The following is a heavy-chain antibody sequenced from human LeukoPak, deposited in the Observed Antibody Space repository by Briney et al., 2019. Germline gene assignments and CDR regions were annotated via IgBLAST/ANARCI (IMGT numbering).Heavy chain of an antibody. CDR1: GYTFTGYY. J-gene: IGHJ4*02. D-gene: IGHD3-16*02. CDR3: ARGEGVNYRYSGFGYFNAVDY. CDR2: INPNSGGT. Sequence: GASVKVSCKASGYTFTGYYMHWVRQAPGQGLEWMGWINPNSGGTKYAQKLLGRVTVTRDTSISTAYTQLSRLRSDDTAVYYCARGEGVNYRYSGFGYFNAVDYWGQGTLVTVSS. V-gene: IGHV1-2*02.